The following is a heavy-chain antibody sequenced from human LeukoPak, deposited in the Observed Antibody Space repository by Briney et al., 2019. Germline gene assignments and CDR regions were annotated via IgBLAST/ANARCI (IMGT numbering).Heavy chain of an antibody. D-gene: IGHD3-22*01. CDR2: IIPILGIA. V-gene: IGHV1-69*04. CDR1: GGTFSTYA. CDR3: ARAFFRDSSGYYVFDY. Sequence: ASVKASSRASGGTFSTYAISWVRQAPGKGLEWLGRIIPILGIANYAQKFQGRVTITADKSTSTAYMELSSLRSEDTAVYYCARAFFRDSSGYYVFDYWGQGTLVTVSS. J-gene: IGHJ4*02.